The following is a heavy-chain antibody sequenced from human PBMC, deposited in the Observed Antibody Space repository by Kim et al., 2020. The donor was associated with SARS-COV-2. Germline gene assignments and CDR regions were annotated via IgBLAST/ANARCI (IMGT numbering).Heavy chain of an antibody. CDR2: INPNSGGT. D-gene: IGHD1-7*01. CDR3: AVAHRGITGTTDY. V-gene: IGHV1-2*06. CDR1: GYTFTGYY. J-gene: IGHJ4*02. Sequence: ASVKVSCKASGYTFTGYYMHWVRQAPGQGLEWMGRINPNSGGTNYAQKFQGRVTMTRDTSISTAYMELSRLRSDDTAVYYCAVAHRGITGTTDYWGQGTLVTVSS.